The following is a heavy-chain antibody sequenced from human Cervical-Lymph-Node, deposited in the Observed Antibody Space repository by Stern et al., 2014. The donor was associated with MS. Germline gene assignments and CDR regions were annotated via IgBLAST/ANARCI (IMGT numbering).Heavy chain of an antibody. CDR2: VSFDGRDK. Sequence: DQLVESGGGVVQPGRSLGLSCVASGFVFRNYAAHWVRQPPGKGLEWVALVSFDGRDKYYTDSVKGRFTVSRDNSKNTLYLEMNSLRPEDTAVYYCAKGGSGSYLDWGQGSLVTVSS. CDR1: GFVFRNYA. J-gene: IGHJ4*02. D-gene: IGHD1-26*01. CDR3: AKGGSGSYLD. V-gene: IGHV3-30*18.